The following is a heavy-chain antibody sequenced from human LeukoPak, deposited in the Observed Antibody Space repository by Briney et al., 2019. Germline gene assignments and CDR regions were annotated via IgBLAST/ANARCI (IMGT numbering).Heavy chain of an antibody. CDR1: GFTFSTAG. Sequence: KPGGSLRPSCAASGFTFSTAGIGWVGRAPGKGRSWFGRIKSKTDGGTTDYAAPVKGRFTISRDDSKNTLYLQMNSLKTEDTAVYYCTTDDYGDLVFDYWGQGTLVTVSS. D-gene: IGHD4-17*01. CDR3: TTDDYGDLVFDY. V-gene: IGHV3-15*01. J-gene: IGHJ4*02. CDR2: IKSKTDGGTT.